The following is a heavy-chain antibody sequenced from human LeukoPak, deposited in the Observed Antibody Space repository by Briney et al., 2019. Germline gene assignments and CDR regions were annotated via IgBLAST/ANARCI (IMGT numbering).Heavy chain of an antibody. Sequence: GGSLRLSCAASGFTFNTYGMNWVRQAPGKGLEWVAIIWYDVSDKYYADSVKGRFTISRDNSKNTLYLQVNTLRAEDTAVYYCARVGCTGGSCLAYNYYAMDVWGQGTTVTVSS. J-gene: IGHJ6*02. CDR1: GFTFNTYG. D-gene: IGHD2-15*01. V-gene: IGHV3-33*01. CDR2: IWYDVSDK. CDR3: ARVGCTGGSCLAYNYYAMDV.